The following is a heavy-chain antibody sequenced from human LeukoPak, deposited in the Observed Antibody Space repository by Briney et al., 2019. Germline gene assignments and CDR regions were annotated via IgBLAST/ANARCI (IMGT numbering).Heavy chain of an antibody. J-gene: IGHJ5*02. CDR3: ARDRRGRYCSSISCYLGCFDP. Sequence: VASVKVSCKASRGTFSSYAISWVRQAPGQGLEWMGGIIPIFGTANYAQKFQGRVKITADESTSTAYMELSSLRSDDTAVYYCARDRRGRYCSSISCYLGCFDPWGQGTLVTVSS. V-gene: IGHV1-69*13. CDR1: RGTFSSYA. CDR2: IIPIFGTA. D-gene: IGHD2-2*01.